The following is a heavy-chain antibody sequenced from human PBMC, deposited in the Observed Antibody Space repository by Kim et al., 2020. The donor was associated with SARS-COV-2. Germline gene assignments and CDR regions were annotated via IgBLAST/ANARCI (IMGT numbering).Heavy chain of an antibody. Sequence: SETLSLTCTVSGGSISSYYWSWIRQPPGKGLEWIGYIYYSGSTNYNPSLKSRVTISVDTSKNQFSLKLSSVTAADTAVYYCARQLGGWLHLDYWGQGTLVTVSS. J-gene: IGHJ4*02. D-gene: IGHD2-15*01. CDR2: IYYSGST. CDR3: ARQLGGWLHLDY. CDR1: GGSISSYY. V-gene: IGHV4-59*08.